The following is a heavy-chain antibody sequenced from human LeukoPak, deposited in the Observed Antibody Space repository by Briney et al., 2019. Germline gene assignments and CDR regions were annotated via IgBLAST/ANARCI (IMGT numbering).Heavy chain of an antibody. J-gene: IGHJ3*02. CDR1: GFTFDDYA. CDR2: ISGDGGST. CDR3: AKEGIAVAGGAFDI. D-gene: IGHD6-19*01. Sequence: PGGSLRLSCAASGFTFDDYAMHWVRQAPGKGLEWVSLISGDGGSTYYADSVKGRFTISRDNSKNSLYLQMNSLRTEDTDLYYCAKEGIAVAGGAFDIWGQGTMVTVSS. V-gene: IGHV3-43*02.